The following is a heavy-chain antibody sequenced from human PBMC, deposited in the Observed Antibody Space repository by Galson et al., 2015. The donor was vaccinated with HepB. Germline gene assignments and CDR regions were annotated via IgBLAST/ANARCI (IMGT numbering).Heavy chain of an antibody. CDR1: GGSISSGSYY. CDR3: ARDRGYSGLGIWGPYYYYMDV. CDR2: IYTSGST. D-gene: IGHD5-12*01. J-gene: IGHJ6*03. Sequence: LTCTVSGGSISSGSYYWSWIRQPAGKGLEWIGRIYTSGSTNYNPSLKSRVTMSVDTSKNQFSLKLSSVTAADTAVYYCARDRGYSGLGIWGPYYYYMDVWGKGTTVTVSS. V-gene: IGHV4-61*02.